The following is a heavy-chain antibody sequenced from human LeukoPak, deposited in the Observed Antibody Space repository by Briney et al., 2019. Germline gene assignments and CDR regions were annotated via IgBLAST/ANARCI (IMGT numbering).Heavy chain of an antibody. CDR3: ARGRPHGNDY. CDR2: IASDGSST. V-gene: IGHV3-74*01. CDR1: GFTLSSYW. D-gene: IGHD4-23*01. J-gene: IGHJ4*02. Sequence: GGSLRLSCAASGFTLSSYWMNWVRQAPGKGLVWVSRIASDGSSTTYADSVKGRFSISRDNAKDTLYLQMNSLRVEDTAVYYCARGRPHGNDYWGQGTLVTVSS.